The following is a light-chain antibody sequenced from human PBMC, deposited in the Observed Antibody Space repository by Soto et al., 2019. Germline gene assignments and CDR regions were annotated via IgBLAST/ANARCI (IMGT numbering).Light chain of an antibody. J-gene: IGKJ2*01. V-gene: IGKV1-5*01. CDR2: DAS. CDR1: QSISSW. CDR3: QQYNSYSSNT. Sequence: DIQMTQSPSTLSASVGDRVTITCRASQSISSWLAWYQQKPGKAPKLLIYDASSLESGVPSRFSGSGSGTKFTLTISSLQPDDVATYYCQQYNSYSSNTFGQGTKLEIK.